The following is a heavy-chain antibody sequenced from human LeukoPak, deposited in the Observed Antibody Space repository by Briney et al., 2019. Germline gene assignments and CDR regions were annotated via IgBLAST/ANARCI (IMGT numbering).Heavy chain of an antibody. CDR3: ARHIVVVVAASYSEWFDP. J-gene: IGHJ5*02. CDR1: GGSISSYY. V-gene: IGHV4-59*08. CDR2: IYYSGTT. Sequence: SETLSLTCTVSGGSISSYYCSWIRQPPGKGLEWIGYIYYSGTTNYTPSLKSRVTIAVDTSKNLFPLKLSSVTAADTAVYYCARHIVVVVAASYSEWFDPWGQGTLVTVSS. D-gene: IGHD2-15*01.